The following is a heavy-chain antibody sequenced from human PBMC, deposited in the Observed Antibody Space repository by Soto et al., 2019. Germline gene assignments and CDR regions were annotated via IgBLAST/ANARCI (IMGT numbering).Heavy chain of an antibody. J-gene: IGHJ3*02. Sequence: GGSLRLSCVASGFTFSSYWIHWVRQAPGKGLVWVSRINSEGSSTSYADSVKGRFTISRDNAKKTLYLQLNSLRAEDTDVYYFARDSRWSGYDALDNWDQETMVAVS. CDR1: GFTFSSYW. CDR2: INSEGSST. CDR3: ARDSRWSGYDALDN. V-gene: IGHV3-74*01. D-gene: IGHD3-3*01.